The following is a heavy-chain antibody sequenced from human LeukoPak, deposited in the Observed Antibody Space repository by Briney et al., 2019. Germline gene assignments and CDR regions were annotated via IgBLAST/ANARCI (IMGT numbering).Heavy chain of an antibody. V-gene: IGHV3-33*01. CDR1: GFTFSSYG. CDR2: MWYDGSNK. Sequence: GRSLRLSCAASGFTFSSYGMHWVRQAAGKGLEWVAVMWYDGSNKYYADSVKGRFTISRDNSKNTLYLQMNSLRAEDTAVYYCARAPELGHFDYWGQGALVTVSS. J-gene: IGHJ4*02. D-gene: IGHD7-27*01. CDR3: ARAPELGHFDY.